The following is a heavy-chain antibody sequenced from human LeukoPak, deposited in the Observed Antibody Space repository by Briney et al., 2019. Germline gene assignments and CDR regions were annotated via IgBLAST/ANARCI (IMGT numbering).Heavy chain of an antibody. J-gene: IGHJ5*01. Sequence: GGSLRLSCAASGFVFSSYNMNWVRQAPGKGLEWLSHISTSGGKTFYADTVKGRFTISRDNSRNTLYLQMNSVRLEDTAIYYCVKGGSISHNWFDSWSQGTLVTVSS. D-gene: IGHD3-16*01. CDR2: ISTSGGKT. V-gene: IGHV3-48*01. CDR1: GFVFSSYN. CDR3: VKGGSISHNWFDS.